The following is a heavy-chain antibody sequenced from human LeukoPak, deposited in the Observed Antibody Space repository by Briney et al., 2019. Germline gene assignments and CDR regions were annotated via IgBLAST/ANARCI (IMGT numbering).Heavy chain of an antibody. CDR2: ISCDGSNK. Sequence: GRSLRLSCAASGLSFSSYGMHWVRQAPGKGLEWVAVISCDGSNKYYTDSVKGRFTISRDNSKNTLYLQMNSLRAEDTAVYYCAKDRTAGYDGLVDYWGQGTLVTVSS. J-gene: IGHJ4*02. D-gene: IGHD5-12*01. V-gene: IGHV3-30*18. CDR3: AKDRTAGYDGLVDY. CDR1: GLSFSSYG.